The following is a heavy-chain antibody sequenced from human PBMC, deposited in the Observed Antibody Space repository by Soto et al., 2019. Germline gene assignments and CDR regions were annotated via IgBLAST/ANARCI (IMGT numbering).Heavy chain of an antibody. D-gene: IGHD6-13*01. CDR1: GGSISSGGYY. CDR3: ARDQKLGIAAAGPYYYYGMDV. CDR2: IYYSGST. V-gene: IGHV4-31*03. Sequence: QVQLQESGPGLVKPSQTLSLTCTVSGGSISSGGYYWSWIRQHPGKGLEWIGYIYYSGSTYYNPSLKSRLTISVDTSKNQFSLKQSSVTAADTAVYYCARDQKLGIAAAGPYYYYGMDVWGQGTTVTVSS. J-gene: IGHJ6*02.